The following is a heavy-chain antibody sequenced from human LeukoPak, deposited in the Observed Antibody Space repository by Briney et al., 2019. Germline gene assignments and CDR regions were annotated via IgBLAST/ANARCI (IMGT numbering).Heavy chain of an antibody. Sequence: PGRSLRLSCAASGFTFSSYVMHWVRQAPGKGLEWVAVISYDGSNKYYADSVKGRFTISRDNSKNTLYLQMNSLRAEDTAVYYCARGVQLDYWGQGTLVTVSS. J-gene: IGHJ4*02. V-gene: IGHV3-30*04. CDR2: ISYDGSNK. CDR1: GFTFSSYV. CDR3: ARGVQLDY. D-gene: IGHD5-18*01.